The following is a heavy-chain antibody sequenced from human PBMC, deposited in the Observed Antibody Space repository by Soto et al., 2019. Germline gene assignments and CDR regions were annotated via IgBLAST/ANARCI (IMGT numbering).Heavy chain of an antibody. CDR2: ISYDGSNK. V-gene: IGHV3-30*18. D-gene: IGHD6-19*01. Sequence: GGSLRLSCAASGFTFSSYGMHWVRQAPGKGLEWVAVISYDGSNKYYADSVKGRFTISRDNSKNTLYLQMNSLRAEDTAVYYCAKDAYSSGWYDYWGQGTLVTVSS. CDR3: AKDAYSSGWYDY. CDR1: GFTFSSYG. J-gene: IGHJ4*02.